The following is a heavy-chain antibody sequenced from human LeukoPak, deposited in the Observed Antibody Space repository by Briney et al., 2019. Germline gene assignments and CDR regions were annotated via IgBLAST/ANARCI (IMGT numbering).Heavy chain of an antibody. CDR3: ARGKPVYYYDSSGYQAYYFDY. J-gene: IGHJ4*02. CDR2: IYHSGST. Sequence: PSETLSLTCTVSGYSISSGYYWGWIRQPPGKGLEWIGSIYHSGSTYYNPSLKSRVTISVDTSKNQFSLKLSSVTAADTAVYYCARGKPVYYYDSSGYQAYYFDYWGQGTLVTVSS. CDR1: GYSISSGYY. D-gene: IGHD3-22*01. V-gene: IGHV4-38-2*02.